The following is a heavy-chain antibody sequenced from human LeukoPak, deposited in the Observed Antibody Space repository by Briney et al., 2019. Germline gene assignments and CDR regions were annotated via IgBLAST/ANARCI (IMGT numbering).Heavy chain of an antibody. CDR2: ISAHNGNT. Sequence: ASVKVSCKASGYTFTTHGIAWVRQAPGKGLEWMGWISAHNGNTNYAQRLHGRGTVSTDTSTNTDYMELRRLRSDDTAVYYCARDGYFDLWGRGTLVTVSS. V-gene: IGHV1-18*01. CDR3: ARDGYFDL. J-gene: IGHJ2*01. CDR1: GYTFTTHG.